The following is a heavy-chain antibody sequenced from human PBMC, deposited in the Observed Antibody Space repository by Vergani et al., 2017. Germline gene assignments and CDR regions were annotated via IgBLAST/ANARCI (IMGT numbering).Heavy chain of an antibody. D-gene: IGHD2-2*01. J-gene: IGHJ5*02. CDR2: INTNTGNP. V-gene: IGHV7-4-1*02. CDR1: GYTFTSYA. CDR3: ARGSPSAFLPYCSSTSCYYNWFDP. Sequence: QVQLVQSGSELKKPGASVKVSCKASGYTFTSYAMNWVQQAPGQGLEWMGWINTNTGNPTYAQGFTGRFVFSLDTSVSTAYLQISSLKAEDTAVYYCARGSPSAFLPYCSSTSCYYNWFDPWGQGTLVTVSS.